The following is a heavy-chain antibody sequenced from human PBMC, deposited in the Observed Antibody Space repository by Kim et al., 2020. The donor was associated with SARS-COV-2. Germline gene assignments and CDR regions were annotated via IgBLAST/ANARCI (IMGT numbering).Heavy chain of an antibody. Sequence: SETLSLTCTVSGGSVSSGSYYWSWIRQPPGKGLEWIGYIYYSGSTNYNPSLKSRVTISVDTSKNQFSLKLSSVTAADTAVYYCARVPGAAIFGVVIVRGGMDVWGQGTTVTVS. D-gene: IGHD3-3*01. CDR1: GGSVSSGSYY. J-gene: IGHJ6*02. V-gene: IGHV4-61*01. CDR3: ARVPGAAIFGVVIVRGGMDV. CDR2: IYYSGST.